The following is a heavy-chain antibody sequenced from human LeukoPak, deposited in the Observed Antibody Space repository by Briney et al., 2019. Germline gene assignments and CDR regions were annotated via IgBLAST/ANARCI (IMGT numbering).Heavy chain of an antibody. D-gene: IGHD3-10*01. J-gene: IGHJ4*02. CDR1: GFTFTSFG. CDR3: AKGDGFGLLWFAEVFDY. Sequence: GGSLRLSCVASGFTFTSFGMNWVRQAPGKGLEWVSVISGSGGRTYYADSVKGRFTISRGNSKKTLYLQMNSLRAEDTAVYYCAKGDGFGLLWFAEVFDYWGQGTLVTVSS. CDR2: ISGSGGRT. V-gene: IGHV3-23*01.